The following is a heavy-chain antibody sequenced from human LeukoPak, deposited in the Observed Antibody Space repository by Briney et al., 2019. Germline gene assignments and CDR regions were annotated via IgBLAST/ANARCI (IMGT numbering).Heavy chain of an antibody. V-gene: IGHV3-30*04. Sequence: GGSLRLSCAASGFTFSSYAMHWVRQAPGKGLEWVAVISYDGSNKYYADSAKGRFTISRDNSKNTLYLQMNSLRAEDTAVYYCAREAGSRTTYYYGSGSYYYYGMDVWGQGTTVTVSS. J-gene: IGHJ6*02. CDR3: AREAGSRTTYYYGSGSYYYYGMDV. D-gene: IGHD3-10*01. CDR1: GFTFSSYA. CDR2: ISYDGSNK.